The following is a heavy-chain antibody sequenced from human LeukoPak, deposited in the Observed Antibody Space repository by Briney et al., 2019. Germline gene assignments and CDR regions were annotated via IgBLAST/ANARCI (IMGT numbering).Heavy chain of an antibody. V-gene: IGHV1-18*01. Sequence: GASVKVSCKASGYTFNSYYISWVRQAPGQGLEWMGWISTYNGNTIYTQNLQGRVTMTTDTSTSTAYMELRSLRSDDTAVYYCARPDSSSGDAFDIWGPGTMVTVSS. D-gene: IGHD6-13*01. J-gene: IGHJ3*02. CDR1: GYTFNSYY. CDR3: ARPDSSSGDAFDI. CDR2: ISTYNGNT.